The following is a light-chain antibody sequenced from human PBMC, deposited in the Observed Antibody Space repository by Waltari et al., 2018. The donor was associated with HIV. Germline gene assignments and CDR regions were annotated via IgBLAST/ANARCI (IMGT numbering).Light chain of an antibody. Sequence: QSALTQPASVSGSPGQSITISCTGTSSDVGGYNSVSWYQQHPGKAPKLMIYEVSNRPLGVSNRFSGYKSCNTASLTISGLQAEEEADYYCSSYTSSSTLVFGGGTKLTVL. J-gene: IGLJ3*02. V-gene: IGLV2-14*01. CDR3: SSYTSSSTLV. CDR1: SSDVGGYNS. CDR2: EVS.